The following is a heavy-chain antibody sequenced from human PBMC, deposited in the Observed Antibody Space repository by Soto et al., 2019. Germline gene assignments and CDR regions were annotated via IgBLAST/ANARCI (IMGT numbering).Heavy chain of an antibody. J-gene: IGHJ5*02. D-gene: IGHD2-2*01. V-gene: IGHV4-30-4*01. CDR1: GGSISSGDYY. Sequence: PSETLSLTCTVSGGSISSGDYYWSWIRQPPGKGLEWIGYIYYSGSTYYNPSLKSRVTISVDTSKNQLSLKLSSVTAADTAVYYCARAYVVPAAKTNWFDPWGQGTLVTVSS. CDR3: ARAYVVPAAKTNWFDP. CDR2: IYYSGST.